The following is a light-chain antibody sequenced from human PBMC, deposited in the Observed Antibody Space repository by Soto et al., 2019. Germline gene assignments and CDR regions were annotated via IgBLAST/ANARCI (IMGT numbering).Light chain of an antibody. CDR1: QSIDTW. CDR3: QHYKFFPWT. CDR2: KVS. Sequence: DIQMTQSPSTLSASVGDRVTITCRASQSIDTWLAWYQQKPGEVPKVLIYKVSNLQRGVPSRFSGSGSGTEFTLTISGLQPDDFATYYCQHYKFFPWTFGQGTKLDIK. J-gene: IGKJ1*01. V-gene: IGKV1-5*03.